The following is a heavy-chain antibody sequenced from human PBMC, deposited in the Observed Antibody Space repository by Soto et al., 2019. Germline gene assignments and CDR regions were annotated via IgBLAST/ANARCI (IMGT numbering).Heavy chain of an antibody. D-gene: IGHD6-19*01. J-gene: IGHJ6*02. CDR3: AMLGGWSGGSSGMDV. CDR2: IRRKANSYTT. V-gene: IGHV3-72*01. CDR1: GLIFSDYH. Sequence: EVQLVESGGGLVQPGGSLRLSCAASGLIFSDYHMDWVRQAPGKGLEWVGRIRRKANSYTTEYARSVKGRFTISRDDSMSSLYLQMNSLTSEDTAVYYCAMLGGWSGGSSGMDVWGQGTTVTVSS.